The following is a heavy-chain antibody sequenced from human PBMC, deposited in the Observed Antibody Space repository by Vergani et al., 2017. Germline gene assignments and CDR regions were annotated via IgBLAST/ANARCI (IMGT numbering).Heavy chain of an antibody. CDR3: ATERPLYDILTGRIFPIFGY. J-gene: IGHJ4*02. D-gene: IGHD3-9*01. CDR2: IYNSGSP. V-gene: IGHV4-39*02. Sequence: QLQLQESGPGLVKPSETLSLTCTVSGGSISSSSYYWGWIRQPPGKGLEWVGSIYNSGSPYYNPSLKSRVTISVDTYKNQFSLKPSSVTTADTAVYYCATERPLYDILTGRIFPIFGYWGQGTLVTVSS. CDR1: GGSISSSSYY.